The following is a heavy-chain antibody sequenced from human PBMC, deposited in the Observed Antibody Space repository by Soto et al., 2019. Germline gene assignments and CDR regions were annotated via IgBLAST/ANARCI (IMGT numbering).Heavy chain of an antibody. CDR1: GFTFRSYS. V-gene: IGHV3-21*01. J-gene: IGHJ6*02. Sequence: GGSQRLSCTASGFTFRSYSINWVRQAPGKGLEWVSSISSSSSYIYYADSVKGRFTISRDNSKNTLYLQMNSLRAEDTAVYYCARSHPYSSSSDYYYGMDVWGQGTTVTVSS. CDR3: ARSHPYSSSSDYYYGMDV. CDR2: ISSSSSYI. D-gene: IGHD6-13*01.